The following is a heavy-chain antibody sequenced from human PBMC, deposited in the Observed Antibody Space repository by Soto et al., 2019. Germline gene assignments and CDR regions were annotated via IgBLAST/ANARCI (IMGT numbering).Heavy chain of an antibody. V-gene: IGHV4-59*01. CDR2: IYYSGST. J-gene: IGHJ4*02. D-gene: IGHD2-21*01. CDR3: ARGVNGPHIVVVRSRVYFDY. CDR1: GGSISSYY. Sequence: SETLSLTCTVSGGSISSYYWSWIRQPPGKGLEWIGYIYYSGSTNYNPSLKSRVTISVDTSKNQFSLKLSSVTAADTAVYYCARGVNGPHIVVVRSRVYFDYWGQGTLVTVSS.